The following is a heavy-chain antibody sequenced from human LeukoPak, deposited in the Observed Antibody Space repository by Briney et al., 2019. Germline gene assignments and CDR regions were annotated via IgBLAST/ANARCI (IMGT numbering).Heavy chain of an antibody. CDR2: ISNDGRQ. V-gene: IGHV3-30*04. CDR3: ARDGGYTNGHPFDY. CDR1: VFTFSSHS. D-gene: IGHD2-8*01. J-gene: IGHJ4*02. Sequence: GGSLRLSCAASVFTFSSHSIHCVRQAPGKGLEWVALISNDGRQYYADSVKGRFTITRDNSKNTVYLQMNSLSVEDTAVYFCARDGGYTNGHPFDYWGQGTLVTVSS.